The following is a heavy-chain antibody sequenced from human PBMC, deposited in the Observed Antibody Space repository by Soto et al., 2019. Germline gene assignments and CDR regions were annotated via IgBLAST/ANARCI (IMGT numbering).Heavy chain of an antibody. CDR2: IYWDDDK. Sequence: SGPTLVNPTQTLTLTCTFSGFSLSTSGVGVGWIRQPPGKALEWLALIYWDDDKRYSPSLKSRLTIIKDTSKNEVVLTMTNMDPVDTATYYCVHSRCGGDCLQFYSSHWYYGVDVWGQGTTVTVSS. V-gene: IGHV2-5*02. D-gene: IGHD2-21*02. CDR3: VHSRCGGDCLQFYSSHWYYGVDV. CDR1: GFSLSTSGVG. J-gene: IGHJ6*02.